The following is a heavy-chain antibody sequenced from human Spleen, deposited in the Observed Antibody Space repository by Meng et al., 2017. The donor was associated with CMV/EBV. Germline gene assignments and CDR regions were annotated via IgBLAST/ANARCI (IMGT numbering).Heavy chain of an antibody. Sequence: SETLSLTCTVSGGSISSINYYWAWIRQPPGKGLDWIGSIYYSGSTYYNSSLKSRVTMSLDTSKNHFSLKLSSVTAADTAVYYCAKHYYDSGGYPDNFDYWGQGTLVTVS. CDR3: AKHYYDSGGYPDNFDY. D-gene: IGHD3-22*01. CDR1: GGSISSINYY. CDR2: IYYSGST. J-gene: IGHJ4*02. V-gene: IGHV4-39*07.